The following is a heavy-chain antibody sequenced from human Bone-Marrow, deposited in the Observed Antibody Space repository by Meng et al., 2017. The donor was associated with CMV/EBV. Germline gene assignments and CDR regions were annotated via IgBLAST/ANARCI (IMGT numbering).Heavy chain of an antibody. Sequence: SETLSLTCSVSGDSISSYYWSWIRQPPGKGLEWIGYIYYSGSTNYNPSPKSRVTISADTSKNQFSLKLSSVTAADTAVYYCARDLYRAFDIWGQGTMVTVSS. J-gene: IGHJ3*02. CDR3: ARDLYRAFDI. CDR2: IYYSGST. V-gene: IGHV4-59*01. CDR1: GDSISSYY. D-gene: IGHD2-8*01.